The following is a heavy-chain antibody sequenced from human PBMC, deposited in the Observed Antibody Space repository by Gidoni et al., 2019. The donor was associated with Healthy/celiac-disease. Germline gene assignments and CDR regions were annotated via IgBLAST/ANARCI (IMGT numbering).Heavy chain of an antibody. CDR3: ARVPLRYCDWDYGMDV. Sequence: LEWIGYIYYSGSTYYNPSLKSRVTISVDTSKNQFSLKLSSVTAADTAVYYCARVPLRYCDWDYGMDVWGQGTTVTVSS. V-gene: IGHV4-31*02. D-gene: IGHD3-9*01. CDR2: IYYSGST. J-gene: IGHJ6*02.